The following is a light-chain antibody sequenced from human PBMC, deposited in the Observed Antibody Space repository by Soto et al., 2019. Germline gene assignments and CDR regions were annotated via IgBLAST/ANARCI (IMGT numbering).Light chain of an antibody. Sequence: QSVLAQPPSASGTPGQRVTISCSGSTSNIGGSTVSWYQQFPGAAPKLLIYGNTQRPLGVPVRFSASKSDTSASLAISGLQSEDEADYYCLAYAGRTTLVFGTGTKVTVL. CDR2: GNT. J-gene: IGLJ1*01. CDR1: TSNIGGST. V-gene: IGLV1-44*01. CDR3: LAYAGRTTLV.